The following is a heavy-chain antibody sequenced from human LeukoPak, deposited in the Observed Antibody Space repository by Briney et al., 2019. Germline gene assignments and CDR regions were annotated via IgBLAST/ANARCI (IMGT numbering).Heavy chain of an antibody. CDR1: GFTFSSYA. CDR2: IWYDGSNK. CDR3: AKAYRGYYDSSAWDY. V-gene: IGHV3-33*06. Sequence: PGRSLRLSCAASGFTFSSYAMHWVRQAPGKGLEWVAFIWYDGSNKDYTDSVKGRFTISRDNAKNRLHLQMNSLRAEYTAVYYCAKAYRGYYDSSAWDYWGQGNLVTVSS. J-gene: IGHJ4*02. D-gene: IGHD3-22*01.